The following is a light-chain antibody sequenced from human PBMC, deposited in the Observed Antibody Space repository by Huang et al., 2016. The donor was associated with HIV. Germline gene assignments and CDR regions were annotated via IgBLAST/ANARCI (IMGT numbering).Light chain of an antibody. CDR2: GAS. CDR3: QQYDNWPPRSA. V-gene: IGKV3-15*01. CDR1: QNISNN. J-gene: IGKJ1*01. Sequence: EIVMTQSPVTLSVSPGERASLSCRASQNISNNLAWYQQEPGQAPRLLSYGASTRATGSPARFSGSGSGTECTLTISSLQSADVAVYYCQQYDNWPPRSAFGQGTKVEIK.